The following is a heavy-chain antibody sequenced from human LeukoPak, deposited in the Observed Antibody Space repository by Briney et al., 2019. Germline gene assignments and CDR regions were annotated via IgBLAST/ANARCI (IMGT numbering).Heavy chain of an antibody. J-gene: IGHJ4*02. CDR1: GFIVSTNY. Sequence: PGGSLRLSCVASGFIVSTNYMSWVRQAPGKGLEWVAVIFRGDGTYHADSVKGRFTISRDTSKNTVHLHMNSLTAADTAVYYCVKEVPGTTIYDWGQGILVTVSS. CDR3: VKEVPGTTIYD. V-gene: IGHV3-66*01. D-gene: IGHD4-11*01. CDR2: IFRGDGT.